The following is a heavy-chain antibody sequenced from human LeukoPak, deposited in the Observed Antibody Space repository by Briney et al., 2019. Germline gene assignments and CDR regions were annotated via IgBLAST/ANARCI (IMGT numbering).Heavy chain of an antibody. D-gene: IGHD4-17*01. V-gene: IGHV4-39*01. CDR3: ARASVTTPFDY. J-gene: IGHJ4*02. Sequence: PSETLSLTCTVSGGSISISSYYWGWIRQPPGKGLEWIGSIYYSGSTYYNPSLKSRVTISVDTSKNQFSLKLSSVTAADTAVYYCARASVTTPFDYWGQGTLVTVSS. CDR2: IYYSGST. CDR1: GGSISISSYY.